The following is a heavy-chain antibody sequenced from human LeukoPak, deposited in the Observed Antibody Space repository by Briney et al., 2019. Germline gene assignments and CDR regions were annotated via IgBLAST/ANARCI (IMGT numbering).Heavy chain of an antibody. CDR1: GFTVSSNS. V-gene: IGHV3-53*01. Sequence: PGGSLRPSCAASGFTVSSNSMSWVRQAPGKGLEWVSVIHSGGSTYYADSVKGRFTISRDNSKNTLYLQMNSLRAEDTAVYYCARDLQRHDAFDIWGQGTMVTVSS. CDR3: ARDLQRHDAFDI. J-gene: IGHJ3*02. CDR2: IHSGGST.